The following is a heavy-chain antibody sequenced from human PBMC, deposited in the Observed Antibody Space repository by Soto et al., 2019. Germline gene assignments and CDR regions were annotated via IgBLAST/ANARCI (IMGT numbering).Heavy chain of an antibody. Sequence: EVQLVESGGGLVQPGGSLRLSCAASGFTFSRYWTSWVRQAPGKGLEWVANIKEDGSEKYYVDSVKGRFTISRDNAKNSLYLQMNSLRAEDTAVYYCASFCSSTSCYENWFDPWGQGTLVTVSS. J-gene: IGHJ5*02. CDR3: ASFCSSTSCYENWFDP. CDR2: IKEDGSEK. D-gene: IGHD2-2*01. CDR1: GFTFSRYW. V-gene: IGHV3-7*03.